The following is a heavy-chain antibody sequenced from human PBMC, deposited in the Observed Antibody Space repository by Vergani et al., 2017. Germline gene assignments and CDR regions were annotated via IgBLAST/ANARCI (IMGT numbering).Heavy chain of an antibody. CDR2: IDHTGRP. J-gene: IGHJ6*03. CDR3: ARVNTETNGHLYCDYYMDV. CDR1: GGSFTSYH. Sequence: QVQLQQWGGGLLKPSETLSLTCVVNGGSFTSYHWTWIRQSPGEGLEWVGVIDHTGRPDYNPSRKSRLTMSVDKSRNQFSLTLNSVTATDTAIYFCARVNTETNGHLYCDYYMDVWGQGTAVTVS. V-gene: IGHV4-34*01. D-gene: IGHD4-11*01.